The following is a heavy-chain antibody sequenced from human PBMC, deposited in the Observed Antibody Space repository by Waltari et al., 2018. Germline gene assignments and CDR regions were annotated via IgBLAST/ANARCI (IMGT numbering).Heavy chain of an antibody. CDR2: INHSGST. D-gene: IGHD3-10*01. CDR3: ARREGGSGSYFYFDY. J-gene: IGHJ4*02. Sequence: QLQLQESGPGLLKPSETLSLTCAVYGGSFSGYYWSWIRQPPGKGLEWIGEINHSGSTNYNPSLKSRVTISVDTSKNQFSLKLSSVTAADTAVYYCARREGGSGSYFYFDYWGQGTLVTVSS. CDR1: GGSFSGYY. V-gene: IGHV4-34*01.